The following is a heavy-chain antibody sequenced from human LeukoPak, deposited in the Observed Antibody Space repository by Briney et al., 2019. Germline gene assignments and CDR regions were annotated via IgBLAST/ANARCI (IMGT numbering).Heavy chain of an antibody. D-gene: IGHD2-8*01. CDR3: ARDDCTNGVCYAFDI. CDR2: ISSSSSYI. V-gene: IGHV3-21*01. CDR1: GFTFDDYG. J-gene: IGHJ3*02. Sequence: GGSLRLSCAASGFTFDDYGMSWVRQAPGKGLEWVSSISSSSSYIYYADSVKGRFTISRDNAKNSLYLQMNSLRAEDTAVYYCARDDCTNGVCYAFDIWGQGTMVTVSS.